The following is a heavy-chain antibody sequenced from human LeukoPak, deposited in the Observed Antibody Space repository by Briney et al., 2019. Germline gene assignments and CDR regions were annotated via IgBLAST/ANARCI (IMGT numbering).Heavy chain of an antibody. CDR2: IYPGGGST. CDR1: GYTFTNND. CDR3: ERDNDFDY. J-gene: IGHJ4*02. Sequence: PVGSLKVYGNTSGYTFTNNDMNWVRHAPGKELEWMGIIYPGGGSTNYDQKFQGRLTMTRDMSTSTVYMELSSLRSEDTAFYYCERDNDFDYWGQGTLVTVSS. V-gene: IGHV1-46*01. D-gene: IGHD2-8*01.